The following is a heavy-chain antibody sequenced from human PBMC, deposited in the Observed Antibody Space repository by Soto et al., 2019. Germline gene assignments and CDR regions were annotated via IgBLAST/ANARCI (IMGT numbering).Heavy chain of an antibody. V-gene: IGHV3-74*01. CDR3: ATAEVDY. Sequence: GGSLRLSCAASGFTFGNYWMHWVRQAPGKGLEWVSRMNSDGSTTNYADSVKGRFTVSRDNAKNTLFLQMNSLRAEDTAVYYCATAEVDYWGPGTLVTVS. J-gene: IGHJ4*02. CDR1: GFTFGNYW. CDR2: MNSDGSTT.